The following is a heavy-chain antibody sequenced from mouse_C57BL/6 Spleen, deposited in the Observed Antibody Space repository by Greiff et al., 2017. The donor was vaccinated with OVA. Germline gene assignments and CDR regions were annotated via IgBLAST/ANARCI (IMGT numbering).Heavy chain of an antibody. CDR3: ARRGYYGSGGY. CDR2: IDPSDSYT. Sequence: VQLQQPGAELVKPGASVKLSCKASGYTFTSYWMQWVKQRPGQGLEWIGEIDPSDSYTNYNQKFKGKATLTVDTSSSTAYMQLSSLTSEDSAVYYCARRGYYGSGGYWGQGTTLTVSS. V-gene: IGHV1-50*01. CDR1: GYTFTSYW. J-gene: IGHJ2*01. D-gene: IGHD1-1*01.